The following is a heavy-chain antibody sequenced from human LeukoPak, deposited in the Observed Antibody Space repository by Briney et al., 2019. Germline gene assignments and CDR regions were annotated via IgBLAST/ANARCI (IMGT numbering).Heavy chain of an antibody. V-gene: IGHV1-3*02. J-gene: IGHJ4*02. Sequence: ASVKVSCKASGYTFTGYTIHWVRQSPGQSLEWMGWSSAGNGDTEYSQKFQGRVAITRDTSASTAYMELHSLRSEDVAVYYCAREGSSGWSPFDFWGQGTLVTVSS. CDR1: GYTFTGYT. CDR3: AREGSSGWSPFDF. D-gene: IGHD6-19*01. CDR2: SSAGNGDT.